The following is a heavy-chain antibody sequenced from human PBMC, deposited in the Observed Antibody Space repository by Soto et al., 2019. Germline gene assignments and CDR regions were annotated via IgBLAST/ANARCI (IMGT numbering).Heavy chain of an antibody. Sequence: QVQLVESGGGVVQPGRSLRLSCAASGFTFSSYAMHWVRQAPGKGLEWVAVISYDGSNKYYADSVKGRFTISRDNSKNTLYLQMNCVRAEDTAVYYCAREVGRPAASMAVWGQGTTVTVSS. CDR3: AREVGRPAASMAV. CDR2: ISYDGSNK. V-gene: IGHV3-30-3*01. D-gene: IGHD2-2*01. J-gene: IGHJ6*02. CDR1: GFTFSSYA.